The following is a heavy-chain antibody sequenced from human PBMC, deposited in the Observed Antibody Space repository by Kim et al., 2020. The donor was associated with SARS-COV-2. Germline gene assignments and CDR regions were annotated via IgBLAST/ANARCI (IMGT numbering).Heavy chain of an antibody. D-gene: IGHD6-13*01. CDR3: AKARDSDTWYTGS. J-gene: IGHJ5*02. V-gene: IGHV3-23*01. Sequence: VGGRFTISRDNSQSTTYLQMNSLRAEDTAVYYCAKARDSDTWYTGSWGQGTLVTVSS.